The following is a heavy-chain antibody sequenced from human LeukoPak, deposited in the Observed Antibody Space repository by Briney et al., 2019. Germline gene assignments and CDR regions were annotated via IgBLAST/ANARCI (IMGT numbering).Heavy chain of an antibody. CDR2: IYYSGST. J-gene: IGHJ5*02. D-gene: IGHD6-13*01. V-gene: IGHV4-39*01. CDR1: GGSISSSSYY. CDR3: ARLLYSRRFDP. Sequence: SETLSLTCTVSGGSISSSSYYWGWIRQPPGKGLEWIGSIYYSGSTYYNPSLKSRVFISADTSKNQFSLKLSSVTAADTAVYYCARLLYSRRFDPWGQGTLVTVAS.